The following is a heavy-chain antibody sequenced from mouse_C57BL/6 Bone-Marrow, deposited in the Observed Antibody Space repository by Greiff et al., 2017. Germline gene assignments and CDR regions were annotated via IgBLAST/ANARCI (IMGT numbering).Heavy chain of an antibody. CDR1: GYTFTGYW. V-gene: IGHV1-9*01. CDR3: ARRGYSSSYDWYFDV. D-gene: IGHD1-1*01. Sequence: QVQLQQSGAELMKPGASVKLSCKATGYTFTGYWIEWVKQRPGHGLEWIGKILPGSGGTNYNEKFKGKATFTADKSSNTAYMQPSSLLTEDSAIYYCARRGYSSSYDWYFDVWGTGTTVTVSS. J-gene: IGHJ1*03. CDR2: ILPGSGGT.